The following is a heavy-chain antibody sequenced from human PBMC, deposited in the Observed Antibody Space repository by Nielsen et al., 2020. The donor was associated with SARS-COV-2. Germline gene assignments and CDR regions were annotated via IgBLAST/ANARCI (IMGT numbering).Heavy chain of an antibody. CDR1: GYTFTGYY. V-gene: IGHV1-2*04. CDR3: ARSRMTAVDWYGY. CDR2: TNPNSGGT. J-gene: IGHJ4*02. Sequence: ASVKVSCKASGYTFTGYYMHWVRQAPGQGLEWMGWTNPNSGGTNYAQKFQGWVTMTRDTSISTAYMELSRLRSDDTAVYYCARSRMTAVDWYGYWGQGTLVTVSS. D-gene: IGHD3/OR15-3a*01.